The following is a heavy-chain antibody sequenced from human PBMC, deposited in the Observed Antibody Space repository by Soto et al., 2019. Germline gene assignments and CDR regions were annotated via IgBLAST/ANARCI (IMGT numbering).Heavy chain of an antibody. CDR1: GCSISSYS. J-gene: IGHJ6*02. CDR2: VYHNGNA. CDR3: AARPYYYYGLDV. D-gene: IGHD3-10*01. Sequence: PSEPLSLTCPFSGCSISSYSWSWLRQTTGKAPEWIGYVYHNGNAYPKPSLKSRVTISLDGAKNQFSLKMTSVTAADTGLYYCAARPYYYYGLDVWGQGTTVT. V-gene: IGHV4-59*03.